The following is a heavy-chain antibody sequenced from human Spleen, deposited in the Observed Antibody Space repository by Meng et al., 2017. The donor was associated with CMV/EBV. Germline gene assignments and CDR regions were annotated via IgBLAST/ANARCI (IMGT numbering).Heavy chain of an antibody. CDR1: GFSFDNYA. V-gene: IGHV3-9*01. D-gene: IGHD2/OR15-2a*01. CDR3: VKAPSFYDYFDL. CDR2: ISWNSGSI. Sequence: SLKISCAASGFSFDNYAMHWVRQAPGKGLEWVSGISWNSGSIDYVGSVKGRFTISRDNAKNSVYLQMNSLRPDDTAFYFCVKAPSFYDYFDLWGLGTVVTVSS. J-gene: IGHJ3*01.